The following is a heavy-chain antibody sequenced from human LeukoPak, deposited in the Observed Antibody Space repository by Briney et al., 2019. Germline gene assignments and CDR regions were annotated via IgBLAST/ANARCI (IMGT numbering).Heavy chain of an antibody. CDR2: IYYSGST. D-gene: IGHD3-9*01. CDR3: AGELYYDILTGYYSHWFDP. J-gene: IGHJ5*02. Sequence: SWVRQPPGKGLEWIGYIYYSGSTYYNPSLKSRVTISVDTSKNQFSLKLSSVTAADTAVYYCAGELYYDILTGYYSHWFDPWGQGTLVTVSS. V-gene: IGHV4-30-4*01.